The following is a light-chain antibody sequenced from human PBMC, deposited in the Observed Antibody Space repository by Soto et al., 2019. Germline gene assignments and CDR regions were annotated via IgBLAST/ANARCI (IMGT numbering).Light chain of an antibody. CDR3: QQSFTTPLT. CDR1: QSIGRF. CDR2: VAS. J-gene: IGKJ4*01. V-gene: IGKV1-39*01. Sequence: DIQMTQSPSSRYSSVGARVTIACRASQSIGRFLNWHQQKPGKAPNLVINVASTLRSGVPSRFSVSGSGTDFNLTINSLKTEDFATYVCQQSFTTPLTFSGGTKVDIK.